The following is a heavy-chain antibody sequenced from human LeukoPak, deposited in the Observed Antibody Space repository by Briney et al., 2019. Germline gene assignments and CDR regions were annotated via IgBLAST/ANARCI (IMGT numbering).Heavy chain of an antibody. CDR3: ARDLRGQENWNDVSYFDC. Sequence: PGGSLRLSCAASGFTFSSYWMSWVRQAPGKGLEWVANIKQDGSEKYYVDSVKGRFTISRDNAKNSLYLQMNSLRAEDTAVYYCARDLRGQENWNDVSYFDCWGQGTLVTVSS. CDR1: GFTFSSYW. CDR2: IKQDGSEK. J-gene: IGHJ4*02. V-gene: IGHV3-7*01. D-gene: IGHD1-1*01.